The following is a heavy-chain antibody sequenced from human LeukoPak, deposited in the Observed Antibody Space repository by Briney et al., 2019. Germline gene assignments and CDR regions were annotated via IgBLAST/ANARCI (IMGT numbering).Heavy chain of an antibody. V-gene: IGHV3-11*04. D-gene: IGHD5-24*01. Sequence: GGSLRLSCAASGFSVSDSDMSWVRQAPGKGLEWISYIIESGGSTYYADSVTGRFTISRDNAKNSLYLQMDSLRDEDTAVYYCGSQVETFYMDVWGKGTTVTVSS. CDR2: IIESGGST. CDR3: GSQVETFYMDV. CDR1: GFSVSDSD. J-gene: IGHJ6*03.